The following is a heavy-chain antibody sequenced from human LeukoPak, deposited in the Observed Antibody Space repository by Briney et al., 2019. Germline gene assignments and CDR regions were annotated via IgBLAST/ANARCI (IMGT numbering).Heavy chain of an antibody. Sequence: GGSLRLSCAASGFTFSSYSMNWVRQAPGKGLEWVSYISISSSTVYYADSVKGRFTISRDDAKNSLYLQMNSLRDEDTAVYYCARVSGWPWDYWGQGTLVTVSS. CDR1: GFTFSSYS. V-gene: IGHV3-48*02. CDR2: ISISSSTV. J-gene: IGHJ4*02. CDR3: ARVSGWPWDY. D-gene: IGHD2-15*01.